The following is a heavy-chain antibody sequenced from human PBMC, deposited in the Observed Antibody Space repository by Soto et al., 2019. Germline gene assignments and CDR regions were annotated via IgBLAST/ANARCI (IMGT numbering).Heavy chain of an antibody. J-gene: IGHJ1*01. CDR3: ARLSGYQLLSTAEYFQH. D-gene: IGHD2-2*01. CDR1: GYTFTSYA. CDR2: INAGNGNT. Sequence: ASVKVSCKASGYTFTSYAMHWVRQAPGQRLEWMGWINAGNGNTKYSQKFQGRVTITRDTSASTAYMELSSLRSEDTAVYYCARLSGYQLLSTAEYFQHWGQGTLVTVSS. V-gene: IGHV1-3*01.